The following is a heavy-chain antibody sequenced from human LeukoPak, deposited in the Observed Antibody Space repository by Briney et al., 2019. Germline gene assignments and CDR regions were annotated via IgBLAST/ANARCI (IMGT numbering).Heavy chain of an antibody. Sequence: PGGSLRLSCAASGFTFSAYGMSWVRQAPGQGLEWVSGISANGSITFYARSVRGRFTISRDNSKNTLYLQMNSLRAEDTAVYYCAKNRAGYYTNWFDPWGQGTLVTVSS. J-gene: IGHJ5*02. CDR3: AKNRAGYYTNWFDP. V-gene: IGHV3-23*01. D-gene: IGHD3/OR15-3a*01. CDR2: ISANGSIT. CDR1: GFTFSAYG.